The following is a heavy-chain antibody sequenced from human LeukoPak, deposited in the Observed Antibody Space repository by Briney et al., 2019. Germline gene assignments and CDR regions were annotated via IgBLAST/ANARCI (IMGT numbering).Heavy chain of an antibody. Sequence: ASVKVSCKASGYTFTSYGIIWVRQAPGQGLEWMGWISAYNGNTNYAQKLQGRVTMTTDTSTSTAYMELRSLRSDDTAVYYCARAPNYYDSSGYYYEGVAFDIWGQGTMVTVSS. J-gene: IGHJ3*02. CDR2: ISAYNGNT. CDR3: ARAPNYYDSSGYYYEGVAFDI. V-gene: IGHV1-18*01. CDR1: GYTFTSYG. D-gene: IGHD3-22*01.